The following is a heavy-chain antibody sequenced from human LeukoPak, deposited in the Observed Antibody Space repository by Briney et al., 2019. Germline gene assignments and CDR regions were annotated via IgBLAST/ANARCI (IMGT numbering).Heavy chain of an antibody. CDR3: ARAPEYGLYYFDY. J-gene: IGHJ4*02. V-gene: IGHV4-39*07. CDR1: GGSISSGSYY. Sequence: SETLSFTCTVSGGSISSGSYYWGWIRQPPGKGLEWIGNIYYSGSTYYNPSLKSPVSISVDTSKNQFSLKLTSVTAADTAVYYCARAPEYGLYYFDYWGQGTLVTVSS. D-gene: IGHD1-14*01. CDR2: IYYSGST.